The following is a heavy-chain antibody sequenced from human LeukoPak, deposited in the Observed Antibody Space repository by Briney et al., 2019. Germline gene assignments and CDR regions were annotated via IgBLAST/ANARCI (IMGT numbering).Heavy chain of an antibody. J-gene: IGHJ4*02. CDR2: IKQDGSEE. CDR1: GFTFSSYW. D-gene: IGHD2-2*01. V-gene: IGHV3-7*01. Sequence: GGSLRLSCAASGFTFSSYWMSWVRQAPGKGLEWVANIKQDGSEEYYVDSVKGRFTISRDNAKNSLYLQMNSLRAEDTAVYYCAREYSPKTSQYQAFDYWGQGTLVTVSS. CDR3: AREYSPKTSQYQAFDY.